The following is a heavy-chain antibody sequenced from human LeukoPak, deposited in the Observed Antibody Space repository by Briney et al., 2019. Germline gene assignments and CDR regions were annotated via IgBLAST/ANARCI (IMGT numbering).Heavy chain of an antibody. D-gene: IGHD5-24*01. CDR2: ISSHGGST. CDR1: GFTFTNSA. Sequence: QSGGSLRLSCSASGFTFTNSAMHWVRQAPGKGLEYVSSISSHGGSTYYADSVRGRFTISRDNSKNTLYLQMSCLRAEDTSVYYCVKDLREGYSGLFDYWGQGTLVTVSS. J-gene: IGHJ4*02. V-gene: IGHV3-64D*06. CDR3: VKDLREGYSGLFDY.